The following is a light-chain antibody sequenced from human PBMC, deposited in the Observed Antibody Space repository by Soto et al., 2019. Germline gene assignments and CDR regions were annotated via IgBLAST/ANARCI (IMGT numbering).Light chain of an antibody. CDR2: DVT. CDR3: CSYAGGYTLGV. CDR1: NSDVGGYNY. Sequence: QSALAQPRSVSGSPGQSVTISCTGNNSDVGGYNYVSWYQQHPGKAPKLMIYDVTKRPSGVPDRFSVSKSGNTASLTISGLQADDEADYYCCSYAGGYTLGVFGGGTKLTVL. J-gene: IGLJ2*01. V-gene: IGLV2-11*01.